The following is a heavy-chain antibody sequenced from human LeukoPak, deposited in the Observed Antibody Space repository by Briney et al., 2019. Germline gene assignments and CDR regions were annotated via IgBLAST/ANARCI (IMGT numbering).Heavy chain of an antibody. CDR2: INHSGST. D-gene: IGHD2-8*02. CDR3: ARVGTGGYYYYMDV. V-gene: IGHV4-34*01. CDR1: GGSFSGYY. J-gene: IGHJ6*03. Sequence: SETLSLTCAVYGGSFSGYYWSWIRQPPGKGLEWIGEINHSGSTNYNPSLKSRVTISVDTSKNQFSLKLSSVTAADTAVYYCARVGTGGYYYYMDVWGKGTTATVSS.